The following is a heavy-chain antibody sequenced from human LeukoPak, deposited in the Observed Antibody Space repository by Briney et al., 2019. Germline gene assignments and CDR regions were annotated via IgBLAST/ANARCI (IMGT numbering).Heavy chain of an antibody. CDR2: IHYTGTT. Sequence: PSETLSLTCTVSGGSISSGPYYWTWIRQHPGKGLEWIGYIHYTGTTYYRPSLKSRSLISVDTSKNQFSLKLSSVTAADTAVYYCARSPRTRYSSSRRVDAFDIWGQGTMVTVSS. CDR1: GGSISSGPYY. V-gene: IGHV4-30-4*02. CDR3: ARSPRTRYSSSRRVDAFDI. D-gene: IGHD6-6*01. J-gene: IGHJ3*02.